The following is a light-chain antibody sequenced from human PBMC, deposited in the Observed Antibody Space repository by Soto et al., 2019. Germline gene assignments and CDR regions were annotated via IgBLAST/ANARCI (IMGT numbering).Light chain of an antibody. CDR3: QHYNTYPWT. CDR1: QSISSW. CDR2: KAS. Sequence: DIQITQKNSTLSASVGDRVTITCRASQSISSWLAWYQQKPGKAPNLLIHKASHLESGVPSRFSGSGSGTEFTLTISSLQPGDFATYYCQHYNTYPWTFGQVT. V-gene: IGKV1-5*03. J-gene: IGKJ1*01.